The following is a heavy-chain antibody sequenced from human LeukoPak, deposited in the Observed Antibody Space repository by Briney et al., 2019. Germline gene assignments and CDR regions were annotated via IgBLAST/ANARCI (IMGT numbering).Heavy chain of an antibody. V-gene: IGHV2-5*02. D-gene: IGHD1-7*01. CDR3: AQGRIRELGGN. Sequence: SGPWLVNPTQTLTLTCTFSGFSLSTSGVGVGWIRQPPGKALECLALIYWDGDKLYSPSLKNRLTITKDTSNNQVVLIMTNMDPVDTATYYCAQGRIRELGGNWGQGTMVTVSS. J-gene: IGHJ4*02. CDR1: GFSLSTSGVG. CDR2: IYWDGDK.